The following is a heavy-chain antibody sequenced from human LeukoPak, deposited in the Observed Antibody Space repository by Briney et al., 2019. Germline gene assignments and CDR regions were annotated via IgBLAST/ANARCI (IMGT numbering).Heavy chain of an antibody. CDR2: IYTSGSP. V-gene: IGHV4-4*07. D-gene: IGHD6-19*01. CDR1: GGSISSYY. Sequence: PSETLSLTCTVSGGSISSYYWSWIRQPAGKGLEWIGRIYTSGSPNYTPSLESRATISLDTSKNQFSLRLTSVTAADTAVYYCVVTQKWLAFDYWGQGILVTVSS. J-gene: IGHJ4*02. CDR3: VVTQKWLAFDY.